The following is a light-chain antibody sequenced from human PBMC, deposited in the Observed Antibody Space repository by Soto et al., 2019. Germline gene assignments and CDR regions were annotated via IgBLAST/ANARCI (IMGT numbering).Light chain of an antibody. CDR1: SSDVGGYNY. J-gene: IGLJ1*01. Sequence: QSALAQPASVSGSPGQSITISCTGTSSDVGGYNYVSWCQQHPGKAPKLMIYEVSNRPSGVSNRFSGSKSGNTASLTISGLQAEDEADYYCSSYTSSSTLVFGTGTKVTVL. V-gene: IGLV2-14*01. CDR2: EVS. CDR3: SSYTSSSTLV.